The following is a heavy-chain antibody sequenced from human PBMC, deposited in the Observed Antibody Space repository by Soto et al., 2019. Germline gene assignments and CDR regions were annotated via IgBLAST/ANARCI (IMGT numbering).Heavy chain of an antibody. CDR3: TTDSHLTTKLVRFDF. D-gene: IGHD1-1*01. CDR2: VKSNTDGGTT. CDR1: GFTFNKAW. Sequence: GGSLRLSCAASGFTFNKAWMNWVRQAPGKGLEWVGRVKSNTDGGTTDYAAPVEGRFTISRDDSKNTLYLQMNSLKTEDTAVYYCTTDSHLTTKLVRFDFWGHGTLVTVSS. V-gene: IGHV3-15*07. J-gene: IGHJ4*01.